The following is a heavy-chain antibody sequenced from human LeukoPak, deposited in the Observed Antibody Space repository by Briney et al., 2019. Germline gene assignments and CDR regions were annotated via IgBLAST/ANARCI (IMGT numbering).Heavy chain of an antibody. D-gene: IGHD1-26*01. CDR2: ISSSSSYI. J-gene: IGHJ4*02. Sequence: GGSLRLSCAASGFTFSSYSMNWVRQAPGKGLEWVSSISSSSSYIYYADSVKGRFTISRDNAKNSLYLQMNSLRAEDTAVYYCARDFGLSGSHARRFIDYWGQGTLVTVSS. CDR1: GFTFSSYS. CDR3: ARDFGLSGSHARRFIDY. V-gene: IGHV3-21*01.